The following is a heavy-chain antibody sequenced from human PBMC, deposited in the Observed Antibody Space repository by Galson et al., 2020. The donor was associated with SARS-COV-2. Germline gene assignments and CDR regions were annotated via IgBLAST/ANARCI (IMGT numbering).Heavy chain of an antibody. V-gene: IGHV4-39*07. CDR1: GGSISSRSYY. CDR2: IFYSGST. Sequence: SETLSLTCTVSGGSISSRSYYWGWIRQPPGKGLEWIVSIFYSGSTYYNPSLRSRVTISVDTSKNQFSLKLSPVTAADTAVFYCARISNFGDVSLGDWGRGALVTVSS. CDR3: ARISNFGDVSLGD. D-gene: IGHD3-10*01. J-gene: IGHJ4*02.